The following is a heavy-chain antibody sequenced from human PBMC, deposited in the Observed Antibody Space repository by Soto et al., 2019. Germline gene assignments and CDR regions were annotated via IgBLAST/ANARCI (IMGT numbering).Heavy chain of an antibody. V-gene: IGHV3-21*01. D-gene: IGHD4-17*01. CDR2: ISSSSSYI. Sequence: GGSLRLSCAASGFTFSSYSMNWVRQAPGKGLEWVSSISSSSSYIYYADSVKGRFTISRDNAKNSLYLQMNSLRAEDTAVYYCACGSVVYGDYDYYYYGMDVWGQGTTVTVSS. CDR3: ACGSVVYGDYDYYYYGMDV. J-gene: IGHJ6*02. CDR1: GFTFSSYS.